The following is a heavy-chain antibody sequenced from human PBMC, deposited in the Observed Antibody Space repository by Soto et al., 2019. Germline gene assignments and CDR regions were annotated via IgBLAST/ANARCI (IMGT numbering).Heavy chain of an antibody. J-gene: IGHJ5*02. D-gene: IGHD1-26*01. CDR2: VYSSGTT. Sequence: QVHLQESGPGLVRPSETLSLTCTVSGDSISGSHWSWNRQSAGKGLEWIGRVYSSGTTNYNPSLKSRVTMSLDTSKNQFSLEVRSMTAADTAVYFCAKMGGRVVGATDWFDPWGQGTLVTVSA. CDR1: GDSISGSH. V-gene: IGHV4-4*07. CDR3: AKMGGRVVGATDWFDP.